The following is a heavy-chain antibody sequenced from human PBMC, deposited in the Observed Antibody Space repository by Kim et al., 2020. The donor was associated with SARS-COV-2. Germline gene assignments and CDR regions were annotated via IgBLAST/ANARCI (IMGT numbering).Heavy chain of an antibody. CDR1: GFIFKNFG. D-gene: IGHD3-16*01. V-gene: IGHV3-23*01. CDR2: VGASGVNT. J-gene: IGHJ4*02. CDR3: AKSVSGRALFDY. Sequence: GGSLRLSCAASGFIFKNFGMNWVHQAPGKGLEWVSVVGASGVNTFYAESVKGRFTISRDNSKNMLYLQMHNLSAEDTALYYCAKSVSGRALFDYWGQGVLVTVSS.